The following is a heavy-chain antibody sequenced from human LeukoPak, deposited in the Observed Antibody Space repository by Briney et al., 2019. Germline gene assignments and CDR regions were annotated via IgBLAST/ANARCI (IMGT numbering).Heavy chain of an antibody. Sequence: SETLSLTCTVSRASISIYYWSWLRQPPGKGLEWIGYIYYSGSTNYNPSLKGRVTMSVDTSKNQFSLRLSSVTAADTAVYYCARGSDFGDYWGQGALVTVSS. CDR1: RASISIYY. CDR3: ARGSDFGDY. D-gene: IGHD4-17*01. CDR2: IYYSGST. V-gene: IGHV4-59*01. J-gene: IGHJ4*02.